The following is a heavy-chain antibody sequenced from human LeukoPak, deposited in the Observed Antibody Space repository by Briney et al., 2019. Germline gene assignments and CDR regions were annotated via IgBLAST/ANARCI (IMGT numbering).Heavy chain of an antibody. Sequence: SVKVSCKASGGTFSSYAISWVRQAPGQGLEWMGGIIPIFGTANYAQKFQGRVTITTDESTSTAYMELSSLRSEDTAVYYCARVKTDIVVAAPADYYYYYMDVWGKGTTVTVSS. CDR2: IIPIFGTA. J-gene: IGHJ6*03. D-gene: IGHD6-19*01. CDR3: ARVKTDIVVAAPADYYYYYMDV. V-gene: IGHV1-69*05. CDR1: GGTFSSYA.